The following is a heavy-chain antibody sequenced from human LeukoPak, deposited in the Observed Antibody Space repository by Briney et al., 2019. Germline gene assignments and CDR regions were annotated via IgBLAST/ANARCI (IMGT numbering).Heavy chain of an antibody. Sequence: GESLKISFKGSGYSFTSYWVAWVRQMPGKGLEWMGIIYPRDSDTRYSPSFQGQVTISADKSISTAYLQWSSLKASDTAMYYCARLGGSGSYFPIYYFDYWGQGTLVTVSS. CDR2: IYPRDSDT. D-gene: IGHD3-10*01. V-gene: IGHV5-51*01. CDR1: GYSFTSYW. CDR3: ARLGGSGSYFPIYYFDY. J-gene: IGHJ4*02.